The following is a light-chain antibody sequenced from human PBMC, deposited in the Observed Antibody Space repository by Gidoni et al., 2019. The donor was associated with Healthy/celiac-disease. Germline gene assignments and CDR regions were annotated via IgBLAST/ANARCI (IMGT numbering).Light chain of an antibody. CDR2: EVS. V-gene: IGLV2-14*01. J-gene: IGLJ1*01. CDR3: SSYTSSSTLAV. CDR1: SSDVGGYNY. Sequence: QSALTQPASVSGSPGQSSTISCTGTSSDVGGYNYVSWYQQHPGKAPKLMIYEVSNRPSGVSNRFSGSKSGNTASLTISGLQAEDEADYYCSSYTSSSTLAVFGTGTKVTVL.